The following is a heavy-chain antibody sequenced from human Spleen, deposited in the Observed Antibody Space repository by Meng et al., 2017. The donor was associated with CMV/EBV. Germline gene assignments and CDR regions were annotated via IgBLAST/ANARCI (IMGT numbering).Heavy chain of an antibody. CDR2: ISGRGGIT. J-gene: IGHJ4*02. V-gene: IGHV3-23*01. Sequence: WVRQAPGKGLEWVAVISGRGGITNYADSVKGRFTISRDNSKNTLYLQVNSLRAEDTSITTAYMELSRLQSDDTAVFYCARGDSNLDYWGQGTLVTVSS. CDR3: YMELSRLQSDDTAVFYCARGDSNLDY. D-gene: IGHD3-22*01.